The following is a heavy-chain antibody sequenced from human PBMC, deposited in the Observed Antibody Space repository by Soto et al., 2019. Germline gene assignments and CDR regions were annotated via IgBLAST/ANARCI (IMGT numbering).Heavy chain of an antibody. CDR2: IYPGDSDT. J-gene: IGHJ4*02. CDR3: ARHNSFYYDDSEYKYRLDY. V-gene: IGHV5-51*01. D-gene: IGHD3-22*01. Sequence: GEALKISCKVSGYNFRTSWIGWLRQMPGKGLEWMGIIYPGDSDTRYSPSFQGQVTISAENSISTAYLQWNSLKASDSAMYYCARHNSFYYDDSEYKYRLDYWAQGTLVTVS. CDR1: GYNFRTSW.